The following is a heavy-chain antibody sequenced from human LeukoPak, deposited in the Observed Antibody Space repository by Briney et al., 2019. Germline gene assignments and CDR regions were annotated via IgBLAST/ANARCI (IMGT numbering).Heavy chain of an antibody. CDR1: GYTFTSYD. CDR3: ARTIFGRNLLGRDAFDI. V-gene: IGHV1-8*03. J-gene: IGHJ3*02. Sequence: ASVKVSCKASGYTFTSYDINWVRQATGQGLEWMGWMNPNSGNTGYAQKFQGRVTITRNTSISTAYMELSSLRSEDTAVYYCARTIFGRNLLGRDAFDIWGQGTMVTVSS. CDR2: MNPNSGNT. D-gene: IGHD3-3*01.